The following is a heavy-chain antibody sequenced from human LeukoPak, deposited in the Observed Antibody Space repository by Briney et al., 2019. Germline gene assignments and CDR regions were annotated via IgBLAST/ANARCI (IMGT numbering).Heavy chain of an antibody. V-gene: IGHV1-2*02. CDR3: ARGGSGSYFSWLDP. Sequence: ASVKVSSKASGYTFTGYYIHWVRQAPGQGLECVGWINPNSGGTSYAQKFQGRVTMTRDTSISTAYMELSRLRSDDTAVYYCARGGSGSYFSWLDPWGQGTLVTVSS. CDR1: GYTFTGYY. D-gene: IGHD3-10*01. J-gene: IGHJ5*02. CDR2: INPNSGGT.